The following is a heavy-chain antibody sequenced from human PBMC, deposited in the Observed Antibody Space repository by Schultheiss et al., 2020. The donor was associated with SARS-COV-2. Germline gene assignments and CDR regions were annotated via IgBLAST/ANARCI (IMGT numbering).Heavy chain of an antibody. V-gene: IGHV3-74*01. J-gene: IGHJ4*02. Sequence: GGSLRLSCAASGFTFSSYSMNWVRQAPGKGLVWVSRINSDGSSTSYADSVKGRFTISRDNAKNSLYLQMNSLKTEDTAVYYCTSEPPRDSSGYYYYYWGQGTLVTVSS. CDR3: TSEPPRDSSGYYYYY. D-gene: IGHD3-22*01. CDR1: GFTFSSYS. CDR2: INSDGSST.